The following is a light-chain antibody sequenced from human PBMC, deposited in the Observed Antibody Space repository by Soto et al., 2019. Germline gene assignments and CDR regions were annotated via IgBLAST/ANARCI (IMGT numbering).Light chain of an antibody. Sequence: QPASVSGSPGQSITISCTGTNNDVGGHMYVSWYQHQAGKVPKLIIYEIDNRPSGVSDRFSGSKSGNTASLTISGLQAEDEAAYYCSAYRRGIIVFGGGTKVTVL. J-gene: IGLJ2*01. CDR1: NNDVGGHMY. CDR2: EID. CDR3: SAYRRGIIV. V-gene: IGLV2-14*01.